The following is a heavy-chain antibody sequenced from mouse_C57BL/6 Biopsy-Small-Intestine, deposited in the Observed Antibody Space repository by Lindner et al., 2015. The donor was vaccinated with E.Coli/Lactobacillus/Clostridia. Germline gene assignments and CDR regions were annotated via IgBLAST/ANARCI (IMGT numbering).Heavy chain of an antibody. CDR3: ARSMNGAWFAY. D-gene: IGHD1-2*01. V-gene: IGHV1-58*01. Sequence: VQLQESGVELVRPGSSVKMSCKTSGYTVTSYAINWVKQRPGQGLEWIGYISFGNGYIEYNEKFKGKATLTSDTSSSTAYMQVSSLTSDDSAIYFCARSMNGAWFAYWGQGTLVTVSA. J-gene: IGHJ3*01. CDR2: ISFGNGYI. CDR1: GYTVTSYA.